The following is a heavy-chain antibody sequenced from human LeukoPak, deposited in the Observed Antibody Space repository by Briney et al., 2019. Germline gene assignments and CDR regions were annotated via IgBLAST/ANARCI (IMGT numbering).Heavy chain of an antibody. CDR2: IYSDNT. D-gene: IGHD4/OR15-4a*01. Sequence: GGSLRLSCTVSGFTVSSNSMSWVRQAPGKGLEWVSFIYSDNTHYSDSVKGRFTISRDNSKNTLYLQMNSLRAEDTAVYYCARRAGAYSHPYDYWGQGALVTVFS. CDR1: GFTVSSNS. V-gene: IGHV3-53*01. CDR3: ARRAGAYSHPYDY. J-gene: IGHJ4*02.